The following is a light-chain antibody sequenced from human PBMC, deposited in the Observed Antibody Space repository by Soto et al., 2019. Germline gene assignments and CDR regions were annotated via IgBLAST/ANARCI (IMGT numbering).Light chain of an antibody. CDR3: QKYDHAPLT. J-gene: IGKJ4*01. CDR1: QGIGNY. Sequence: DIQMTQSPSSLSASVGDRVTITCRASQGIGNYLAWYQQRPGKVPKLLIYAASTLQSGVPSRFSGSGSGPDFTHTISSLQPEDVATYYCQKYDHAPLTFGGGTKVEIK. V-gene: IGKV1-27*01. CDR2: AAS.